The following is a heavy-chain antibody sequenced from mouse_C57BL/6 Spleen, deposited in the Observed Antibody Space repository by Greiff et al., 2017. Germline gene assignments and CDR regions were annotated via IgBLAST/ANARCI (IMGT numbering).Heavy chain of an antibody. J-gene: IGHJ2*01. Sequence: QVQLQQSGAELAKPGASVKLSCKASGYTFTSYWMHWVKQRPGQGLEWIGYINPSSGYTKYNQKFKDKATLTADKSSSTAYMQLSSLTSDDSAVYYCVSGKGQYFDYWGQGTTLTVSS. CDR3: VSGKGQYFDY. V-gene: IGHV1-7*01. CDR2: INPSSGYT. CDR1: GYTFTSYW. D-gene: IGHD4-1*01.